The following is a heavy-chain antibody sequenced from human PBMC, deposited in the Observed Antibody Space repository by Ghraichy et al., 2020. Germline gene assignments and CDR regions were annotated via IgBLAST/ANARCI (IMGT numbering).Heavy chain of an antibody. D-gene: IGHD3-22*01. CDR2: MSGSGDNA. J-gene: IGHJ3*02. V-gene: IGHV3-23*01. CDR1: GFTFRNYA. Sequence: LSLTCAASGFTFRNYATGWVRQAPGKGLEWVSTMSGSGDNAFYADSVNGRFTISRDNLKNTLYLQMNSLSAEDTAVYYCAKHFGSSGYQHAFDIWGQGTMVSVSS. CDR3: AKHFGSSGYQHAFDI.